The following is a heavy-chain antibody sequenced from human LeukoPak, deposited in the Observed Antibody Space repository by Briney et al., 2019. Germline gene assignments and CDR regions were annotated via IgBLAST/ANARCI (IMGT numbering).Heavy chain of an antibody. D-gene: IGHD5-24*01. Sequence: PSETLSLTCSVSGGSISSYYWSWIRQPPGKGLEWIGSIYYSGSTYYNPSLKSRVTISVDTSKNQFSLKLSSVTAADTAVYYCASRDGYNFVPSGAFDYWGQGTLVTVSS. V-gene: IGHV4-59*05. CDR3: ASRDGYNFVPSGAFDY. CDR1: GGSISSYY. CDR2: IYYSGST. J-gene: IGHJ4*02.